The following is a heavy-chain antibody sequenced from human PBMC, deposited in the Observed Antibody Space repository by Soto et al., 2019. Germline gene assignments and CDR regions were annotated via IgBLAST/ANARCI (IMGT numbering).Heavy chain of an antibody. Sequence: TSETLSLTCTVSGGSLSGNYWSCILHRAVKRLQCIGRLYTRVSSNYNPSLKSRVTMSVDTSKNQFSLKLNSVNAADTAVYYCARVIATDCHNSSGWYFGCMRQGALVAAST. V-gene: IGHV4-4*07. CDR3: ARVIATDCHNSSGWYFGC. CDR2: LYTRVSS. D-gene: IGHD3-22*01. J-gene: IGHJ4*02. CDR1: GGSLSGNY.